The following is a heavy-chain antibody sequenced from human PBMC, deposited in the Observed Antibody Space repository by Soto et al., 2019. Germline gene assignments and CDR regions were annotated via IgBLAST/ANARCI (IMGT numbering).Heavy chain of an antibody. CDR1: GFTFSSYA. CDR3: AKSPYSTGWYRGLDY. J-gene: IGHJ4*02. V-gene: IGHV3-23*01. D-gene: IGHD6-19*01. Sequence: GGSLRLSCAASGFTFSSYAMSWVRQAPGKGLEWVSAISGSAGGTFYADSVKGRFTISRDNSKNILYLQMNSLRAEDTAVYYCAKSPYSTGWYRGLDYWGQGT. CDR2: ISGSAGGT.